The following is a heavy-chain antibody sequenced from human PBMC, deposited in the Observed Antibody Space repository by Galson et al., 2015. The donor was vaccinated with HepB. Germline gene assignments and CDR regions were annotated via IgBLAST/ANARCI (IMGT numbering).Heavy chain of an antibody. V-gene: IGHV3-33*01. CDR3: ARVNYDSSGGAFDI. J-gene: IGHJ3*02. Sequence: SLRLSCAASGFTFSSYGMHWVRQAPGKGLEWVAVIWYDGSNKYYADSVKGRFTISRDNSKNTLYLQMNSLRAEDTAVYYCARVNYDSSGGAFDIWGQGTMVTVSS. D-gene: IGHD3-22*01. CDR1: GFTFSSYG. CDR2: IWYDGSNK.